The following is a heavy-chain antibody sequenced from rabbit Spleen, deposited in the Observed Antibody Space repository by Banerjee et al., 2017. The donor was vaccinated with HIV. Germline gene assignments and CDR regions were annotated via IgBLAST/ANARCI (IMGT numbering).Heavy chain of an antibody. CDR1: GFSFSSSDW. CDR2: INTATNKD. D-gene: IGHD1-1*01. V-gene: IGHV1S40*01. Sequence: QSLEESGGDLVKPGASLTLTCTASGFSFSSSDWIYWVRQAPGKGLEWIACINTATNKDVYATWAKGRFTISRTSSTTVTLQMTSLTAADTATYFCARDLTSVIGWNFNLWGPGTLVTVS. CDR3: ARDLTSVIGWNFNL. J-gene: IGHJ4*01.